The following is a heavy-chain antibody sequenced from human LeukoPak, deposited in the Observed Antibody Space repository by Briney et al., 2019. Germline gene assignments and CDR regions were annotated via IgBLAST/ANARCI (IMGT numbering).Heavy chain of an antibody. Sequence: SGGSLRLSCAASEFSVGSNYMTWVRQAPGKGLEWVSLIYSGGSTYYADSVKGRFTISRDNSKNSLYLQMNSLRAEDTAVYYCARNLNDYGDYVFDYWGQGTLVTVST. CDR2: IYSGGST. V-gene: IGHV3-66*01. J-gene: IGHJ4*02. D-gene: IGHD4-17*01. CDR1: EFSVGSNY. CDR3: ARNLNDYGDYVFDY.